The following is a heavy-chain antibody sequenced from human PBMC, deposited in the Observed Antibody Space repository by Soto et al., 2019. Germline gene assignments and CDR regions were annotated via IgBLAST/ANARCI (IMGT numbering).Heavy chain of an antibody. Sequence: QVQLQGSGPGLVEPSQTLSLTSAVSGGSVSSVGYFWTWMRQPPGKGLECIGYISYSGSAYYELSLNSRVAISRDTTKNHFSLKLSFVTAADTAVYYCVTLYCAYASCSVGGAFDIWDQGTTVSVSS. V-gene: IGHV4-31*11. CDR1: GGSVSSVGYF. J-gene: IGHJ3*02. CDR2: ISYSGSA. D-gene: IGHD2-2*01. CDR3: VTLYCAYASCSVGGAFDI.